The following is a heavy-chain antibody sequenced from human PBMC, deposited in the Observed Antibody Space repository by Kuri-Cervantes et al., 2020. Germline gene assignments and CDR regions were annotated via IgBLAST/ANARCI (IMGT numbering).Heavy chain of an antibody. D-gene: IGHD5-12*01. CDR2: MNPHSGHT. CDR1: GYTFTSFD. CDR3: ARVEIRPYSGYVGGIDY. J-gene: IGHJ4*02. V-gene: IGHV1-8*01. Sequence: ASVKVSCKASGYTFTSFDINWMRRATGQGLEWMGWMNPHSGHTGYAQNFQGRVTMTRNTSMSTAYMEVSSLRSEDTAVYYCARVEIRPYSGYVGGIDYWGQGTLVTVSS.